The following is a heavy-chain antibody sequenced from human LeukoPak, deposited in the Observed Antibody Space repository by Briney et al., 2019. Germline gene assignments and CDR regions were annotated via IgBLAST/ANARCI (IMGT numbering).Heavy chain of an antibody. CDR2: IYSGGST. J-gene: IGHJ4*02. Sequence: GGSLRLSCAASGFTVSSNYMSWVRQAPGKGLEWVSVIYSGGSTYYADSVKGRFNISRDNSKNTLYLQMNSLRAEDTAVYYCARVGDYYDSSGASDYWGQGTLVTVSS. D-gene: IGHD3-22*01. V-gene: IGHV3-53*01. CDR1: GFTVSSNY. CDR3: ARVGDYYDSSGASDY.